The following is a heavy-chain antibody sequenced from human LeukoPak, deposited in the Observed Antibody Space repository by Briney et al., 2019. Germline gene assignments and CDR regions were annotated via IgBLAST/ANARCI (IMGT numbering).Heavy chain of an antibody. CDR3: ARDRYYYDSSGYSLFDY. CDR2: MYYSGST. J-gene: IGHJ4*02. CDR1: GGSISSSSYF. Sequence: SETLSLTCTVSGGSISSSSYFWGWIRQPPGKGLEWIGSMYYSGSTYYNPSLKSRVTISVDTSKNQFSLKLRSVTAADTAVYYCARDRYYYDSSGYSLFDYWGQGTLVTVSS. V-gene: IGHV4-39*07. D-gene: IGHD3-22*01.